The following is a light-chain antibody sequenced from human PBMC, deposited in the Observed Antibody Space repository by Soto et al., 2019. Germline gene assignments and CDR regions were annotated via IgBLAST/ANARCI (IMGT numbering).Light chain of an antibody. Sequence: ERVMTQSPATLSVSPGDRGTLSCRASQSISDNLAWFQQKSGQAPRLLIHDAFKRATGVPATFTGSGSGTEFTLNISSLQAEDSAVYYCQQYHNWPPQYSLGEGTKLQIQ. CDR3: QQYHNWPPQYS. CDR2: DAF. V-gene: IGKV3-15*01. CDR1: QSISDN. J-gene: IGKJ2*01.